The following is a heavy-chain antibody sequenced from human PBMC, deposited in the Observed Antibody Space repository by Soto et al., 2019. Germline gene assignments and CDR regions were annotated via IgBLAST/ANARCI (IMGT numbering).Heavy chain of an antibody. CDR1: GYTFTSYY. D-gene: IGHD5-12*01. Sequence: ASVKVSCKASGYTFTSYYMHWVRQAPGQGLEWMGIINPSGGSTSYAQKFQGRVTMTRDTSTSTVYMELSSLRSEDTAVYYCAREAIVATITQNNPSYFDYWGQGTLVTVSS. CDR3: AREAIVATITQNNPSYFDY. CDR2: INPSGGST. V-gene: IGHV1-46*01. J-gene: IGHJ4*02.